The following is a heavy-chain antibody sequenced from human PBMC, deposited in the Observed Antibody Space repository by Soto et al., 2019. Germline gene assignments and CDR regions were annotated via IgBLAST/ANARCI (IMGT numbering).Heavy chain of an antibody. CDR2: IFASGST. V-gene: IGHV4-61*01. J-gene: IGHJ6*02. D-gene: IGHD5-18*01. CDR3: ARDAKVETDSGGYYYDDMDV. CDR1: GASVSIGIYY. Sequence: PSETLSLTCTVLGASVSIGIYYLTWIRHPPWKGLEWTARIFASGSTNCSPSFESRVTLSVETSKNQFSLRLNSVTPADTAVYFCARDAKVETDSGGYYYDDMDVLGQGTTVT.